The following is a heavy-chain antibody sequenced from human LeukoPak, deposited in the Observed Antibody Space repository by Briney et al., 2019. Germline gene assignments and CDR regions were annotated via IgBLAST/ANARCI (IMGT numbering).Heavy chain of an antibody. Sequence: GGSLRLSCAASDFTLSSYWMHWVRQAPGKGLVWVSRIDTDGSTTSYADSVKGRFTISRDNAKNTLYLQMNSLRAEDTAVYYCARGGLEPVDYWGQGTLVTVSS. CDR2: IDTDGSTT. CDR1: DFTLSSYW. CDR3: ARGGLEPVDY. V-gene: IGHV3-74*01. D-gene: IGHD1-1*01. J-gene: IGHJ4*02.